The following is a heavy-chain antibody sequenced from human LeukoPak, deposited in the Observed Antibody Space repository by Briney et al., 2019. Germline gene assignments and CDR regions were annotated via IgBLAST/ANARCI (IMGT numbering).Heavy chain of an antibody. D-gene: IGHD1-26*01. CDR1: GFTFSSYA. J-gene: IGHJ4*02. Sequence: GGSLRLSCAASGFTFSSYAMSWVRQAPGKGLEWVAVISYDGSNKYYADSVKGRFTISRDNSKNTLYLQMNSLRAEDTAVYYCARDLGWEPTWGQGTLVTVSS. V-gene: IGHV3-30-3*01. CDR3: ARDLGWEPT. CDR2: ISYDGSNK.